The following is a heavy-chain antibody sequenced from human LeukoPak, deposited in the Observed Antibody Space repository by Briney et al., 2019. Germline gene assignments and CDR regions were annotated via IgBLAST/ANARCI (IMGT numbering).Heavy chain of an antibody. CDR3: ARQWRRELLYYYYYMDV. CDR2: IYNSGST. CDR1: GYSISSGYF. J-gene: IGHJ6*03. Sequence: SETLSLTCTVSGYSISSGYFWGWIRQPPGKGLEWIGTIYNSGSTYYNASLKSRVTISVDTSKNQFSLKLSSVTAADTAVYYCARQWRRELLYYYYYMDVWGKGTTVTISS. V-gene: IGHV4-38-2*02. D-gene: IGHD3-10*01.